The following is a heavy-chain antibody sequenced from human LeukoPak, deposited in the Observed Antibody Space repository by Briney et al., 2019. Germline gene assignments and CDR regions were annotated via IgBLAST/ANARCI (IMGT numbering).Heavy chain of an antibody. D-gene: IGHD3-22*01. CDR3: AGSDYYDSSGYYP. Sequence: ASVKVSCKASGYTFTSYGISWVRQAPGQGLEWMGWISAYNGNTNYAQKLQGRVTMTTDTSTSTAYMELRSLRTDDTAVYYCAGSDYYDSSGYYPWGQGTLVTVSS. CDR1: GYTFTSYG. CDR2: ISAYNGNT. J-gene: IGHJ5*02. V-gene: IGHV1-18*01.